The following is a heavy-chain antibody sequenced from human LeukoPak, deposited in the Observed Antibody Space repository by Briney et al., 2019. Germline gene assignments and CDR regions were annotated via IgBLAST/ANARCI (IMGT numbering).Heavy chain of an antibody. D-gene: IGHD3-22*01. CDR2: INTDGSST. CDR3: ARAQHYDSTTAGGMDV. CDR1: GFTFSSYW. Sequence: GGSLRLSCAASGFTFSSYWMHWVRQTPGKGLVWVARINTDGSSTNNGDSVKGRFTISRDNAKNTLYLRMNSLRTEDTADYYCARAQHYDSTTAGGMDVWGQGTTVTVSS. V-gene: IGHV3-74*01. J-gene: IGHJ6*02.